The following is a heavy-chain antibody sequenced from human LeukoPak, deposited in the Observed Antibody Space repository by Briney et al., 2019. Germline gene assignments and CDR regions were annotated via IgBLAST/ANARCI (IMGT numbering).Heavy chain of an antibody. CDR1: GGSISSGDYY. D-gene: IGHD3-3*01. V-gene: IGHV4-30-4*01. CDR3: ARHSFGVVTIDY. J-gene: IGHJ4*02. CDR2: IYYSGST. Sequence: PSQTLSLTCTVSGGSISSGDYYWSWIRRPPGKGLEWIGYIYYSGSTYYNPSLKSRVTISVDTSKNQFSLKLSSVTAADTAVYYCARHSFGVVTIDYWGQGTLVTVSS.